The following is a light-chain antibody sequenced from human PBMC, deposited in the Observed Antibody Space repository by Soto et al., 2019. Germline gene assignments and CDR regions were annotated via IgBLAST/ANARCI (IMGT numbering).Light chain of an antibody. V-gene: IGKV1-6*01. CDR3: LQDYNYPYT. CDR1: QGIRND. CDR2: AAS. Sequence: ALPMTQSPSSLSASVGDRVTITCRASQGIRNDLGWYQQKPGKAPKLLIYAASSLQSGVPSRFSGSGSGTDFTLTISSLLPEDFATYYCLQDYNYPYTFGQGTKLEIK. J-gene: IGKJ2*01.